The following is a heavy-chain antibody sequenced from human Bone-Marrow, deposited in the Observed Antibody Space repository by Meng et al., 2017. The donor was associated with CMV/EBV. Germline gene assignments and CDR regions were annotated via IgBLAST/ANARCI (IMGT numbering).Heavy chain of an antibody. D-gene: IGHD3-10*01. CDR2: ISDYNGKT. V-gene: IGHV1-18*01. CDR3: ARDGIYYGSGSYRGLFDY. Sequence: TFTSDGISWVRQAPGRGLEWMGWISDYNGKTYYAQKFQGRVTMTTDTSTSTAYMELRSLRSDDTAVFYCARDGIYYGSGSYRGLFDYWGQGTLVTVSS. J-gene: IGHJ4*02. CDR1: TFTSDG.